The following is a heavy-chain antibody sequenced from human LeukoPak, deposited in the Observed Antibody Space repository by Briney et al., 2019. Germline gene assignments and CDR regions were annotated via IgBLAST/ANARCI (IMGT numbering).Heavy chain of an antibody. CDR1: GGSISSSSYY. V-gene: IGHV4-39*01. CDR2: IYYSGST. Sequence: SETLSLTCTVSGGSISSSSYYWGWIRQPPGKGLEWIGSIYYSGSTYYNPSLKSRVTISVDTSKNQFSLKLSSVTAADTAVYYCARHRGSSGRNCYFDLWGRGTLVTVSS. D-gene: IGHD6-19*01. CDR3: ARHRGSSGRNCYFDL. J-gene: IGHJ2*01.